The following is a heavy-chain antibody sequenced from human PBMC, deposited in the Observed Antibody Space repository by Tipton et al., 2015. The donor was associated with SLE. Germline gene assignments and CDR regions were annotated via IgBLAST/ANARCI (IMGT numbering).Heavy chain of an antibody. D-gene: IGHD6-13*01. CDR3: ARGAITSAGLFDP. Sequence: QLVQSGAEVKKPGASVKVSCKASGYSFTNYYMHWVRQAPGRGLEWMGIINPSGGSTTYAQKFQGRVTLTRDTSTGTVHMDLSSRRSEDTAVYYCARGAITSAGLFDPWGQGALVTVSS. J-gene: IGHJ5*02. V-gene: IGHV1-46*01. CDR1: GYSFTNYY. CDR2: INPSGGST.